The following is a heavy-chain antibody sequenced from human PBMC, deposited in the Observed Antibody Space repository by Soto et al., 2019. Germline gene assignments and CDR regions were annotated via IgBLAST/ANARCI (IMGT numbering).Heavy chain of an antibody. CDR2: IIPLFGTT. D-gene: IGHD3-10*01. CDR1: GDTFKNCV. CDR3: AAELGFGKLSVV. J-gene: IGHJ6*02. Sequence: QVQVVQSGVEVRRPRSSVKVSCKASGDTFKNCVISWVRQSPGQGLEWMGGIIPLFGTTDFAQRFQGRLTITTDESTTTAYMELSRLRSEDTATYSCAAELGFGKLSVVWGQGTTVIVSS. V-gene: IGHV1-69*01.